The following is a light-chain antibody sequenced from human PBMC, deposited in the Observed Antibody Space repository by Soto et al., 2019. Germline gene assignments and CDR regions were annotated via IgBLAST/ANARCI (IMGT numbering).Light chain of an antibody. CDR1: QSISHF. Sequence: DIQMAKSPSTLSASVGDRVTMTCRASQSISHFLAWYQQKPGKVPKLLIYDASNLGSGVPSRFSGSGSGTDFTLTISGLRPDDFTTYYCQQYTSYSRAFGQGTKVDIK. J-gene: IGKJ1*01. CDR3: QQYTSYSRA. V-gene: IGKV1-5*01. CDR2: DAS.